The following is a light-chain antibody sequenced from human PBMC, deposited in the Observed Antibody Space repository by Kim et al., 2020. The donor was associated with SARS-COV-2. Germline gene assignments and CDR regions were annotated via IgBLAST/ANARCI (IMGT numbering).Light chain of an antibody. Sequence: PGERATLSCRASQSVSSSYLAWYQQKPGQAPMLLIYASSSRAPGIPDRFSGSGSGTDFTLTISRLEPEDFAVYYCQQYGSSPPVTFGQGTRLEIK. CDR3: QQYGSSPPVT. CDR2: ASS. V-gene: IGKV3-20*01. J-gene: IGKJ5*01. CDR1: QSVSSSY.